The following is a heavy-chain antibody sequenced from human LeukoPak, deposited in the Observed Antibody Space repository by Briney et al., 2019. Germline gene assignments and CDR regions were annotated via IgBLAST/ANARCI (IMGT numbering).Heavy chain of an antibody. CDR2: INPNSGGT. J-gene: IGHJ4*02. CDR1: GYTFTGYY. D-gene: IGHD3-10*01. Sequence: ASVKVSCKASGYTFTGYYMHWVRQAPGQGLEWMGWINPNSGGTNYAQKFRGRVTMTRDTSISTAYMELSRLRSDDTAVYYCARHGLWFGELFDYWGQGTLVTVSS. CDR3: ARHGLWFGELFDY. V-gene: IGHV1-2*02.